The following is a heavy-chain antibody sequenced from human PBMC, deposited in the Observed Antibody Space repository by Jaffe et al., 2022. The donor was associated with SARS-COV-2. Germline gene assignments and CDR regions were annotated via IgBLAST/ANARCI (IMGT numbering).Heavy chain of an antibody. CDR3: TTAAVAARYYYYYYGMDV. D-gene: IGHD2-15*01. Sequence: EVQLVESGGGLVKPGGSLRLSCAASGFTFSNAWMSWVRQAPGKGLEWVGRIKSKTDGGTTDYAAPVKGRFTISRDDSKNTLYLQMNSLKTEDTAVYYCTTAAVAARYYYYYYGMDVWGQGTTVTVSS. J-gene: IGHJ6*02. CDR1: GFTFSNAW. CDR2: IKSKTDGGTT. V-gene: IGHV3-15*01.